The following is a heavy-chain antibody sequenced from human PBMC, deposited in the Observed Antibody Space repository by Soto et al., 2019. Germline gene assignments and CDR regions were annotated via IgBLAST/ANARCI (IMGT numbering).Heavy chain of an antibody. CDR2: IYYSGSS. Sequence: PSETLSLTCTVSGGSISHYYWSWIRQPPGKGLEWIGYIYYSGSSKYNPSLNSRVTMSVDTSKNHLSLELTSVTTADTAVYYCARESAGSGKNNWFDPWGQVTLVSVS. J-gene: IGHJ5*02. V-gene: IGHV4-59*01. CDR3: ARESAGSGKNNWFDP. CDR1: GGSISHYY. D-gene: IGHD3-10*01.